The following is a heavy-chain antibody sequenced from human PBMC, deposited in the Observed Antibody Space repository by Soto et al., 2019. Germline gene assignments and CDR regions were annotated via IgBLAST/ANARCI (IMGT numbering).Heavy chain of an antibody. CDR2: IYYSGST. Sequence: SETLSLTCTVSGGSISSGGYYWSWIRQHPGKGLEWIGYIYYSGSTYYNPSLKSRVTISVDTSKNQFSLKLSSVTAADTAVYYCALSQGNWFDPWGQGTLVTVSS. V-gene: IGHV4-31*03. CDR3: ALSQGNWFDP. CDR1: GGSISSGGYY. J-gene: IGHJ5*02.